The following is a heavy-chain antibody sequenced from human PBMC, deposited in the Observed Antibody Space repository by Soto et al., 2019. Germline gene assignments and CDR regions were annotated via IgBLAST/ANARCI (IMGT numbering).Heavy chain of an antibody. V-gene: IGHV1-69*01. D-gene: IGHD3-22*01. CDR2: IIPIYGKP. CDR1: GGTFSSFG. Sequence: QVQLIQSGAEVKKPGSSVKVSCRASGGTFSSFGVNWVRQAPGQGLEWMGEIIPIYGKPNYAQKFQGRVTITADEPAGTAYMELTSLRPGDTAVYYCARGRDSSGYYYGFYFHSWGRGSLVTVSS. CDR3: ARGRDSSGYYYGFYFHS. J-gene: IGHJ4*02.